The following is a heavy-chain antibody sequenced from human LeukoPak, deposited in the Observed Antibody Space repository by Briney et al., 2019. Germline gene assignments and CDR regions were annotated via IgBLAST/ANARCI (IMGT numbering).Heavy chain of an antibody. CDR2: IYHSGST. J-gene: IGHJ4*02. CDR3: ARLSGAPVRHPIYHFDY. V-gene: IGHV4-38-2*01. Sequence: AETLSLTCVVSGYSTSSGYYWGWVRPPPGKELEGIGNIYHSGSTYKNPSLKSRVTISLDTSKNQFSLKLSSVTAADTAMYYCARLSGAPVRHPIYHFDYWGQGTLVTVSS. D-gene: IGHD1-26*01. CDR1: GYSTSSGYY.